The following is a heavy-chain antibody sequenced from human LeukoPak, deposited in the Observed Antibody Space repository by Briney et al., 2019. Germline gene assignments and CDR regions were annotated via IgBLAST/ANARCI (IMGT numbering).Heavy chain of an antibody. CDR1: GGSISSYY. CDR2: IYYSGGT. D-gene: IGHD1-26*01. V-gene: IGHV4-59*12. Sequence: PSETLSLTCTVFGGSISSYYWSWIRQPPGKGLEWIGYIYYSGGTNYNPSLKSRVTISADTSKNQFSLKLSSVTAADTAVYYCAREFRKGWDWFDPWGQGTLVTVSS. J-gene: IGHJ5*02. CDR3: AREFRKGWDWFDP.